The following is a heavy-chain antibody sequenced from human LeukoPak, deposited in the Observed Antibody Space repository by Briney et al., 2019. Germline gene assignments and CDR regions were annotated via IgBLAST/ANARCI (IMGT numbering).Heavy chain of an antibody. CDR2: IYYSGST. V-gene: IGHV4-39*01. J-gene: IGHJ4*02. D-gene: IGHD2-2*01. Sequence: SETLSLTCTASGGSISSSSYYWGWIRQPPGKGLEWIGSIYYSGSTYYNPSLKSRVTISVDTSKNQFSLKLSSVTAADTAVYYCASVGYCSSTSCTTHFDYWGQGTLVTVSS. CDR3: ASVGYCSSTSCTTHFDY. CDR1: GGSISSSSYY.